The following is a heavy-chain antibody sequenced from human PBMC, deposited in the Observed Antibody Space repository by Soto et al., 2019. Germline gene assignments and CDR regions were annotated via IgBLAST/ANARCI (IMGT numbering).Heavy chain of an antibody. Sequence: ASVKVSCKASGYTFTSYYMHWVRQAPGQGLEWMGIINPSGGSTSYAQKFQGRVTMTRDTSTSTVYMELSSLRSEDTAVYYCARDPRAMTTVRGDAFDIWGQGTMVTVSS. D-gene: IGHD4-17*01. J-gene: IGHJ3*02. CDR1: GYTFTSYY. CDR2: INPSGGST. V-gene: IGHV1-46*03. CDR3: ARDPRAMTTVRGDAFDI.